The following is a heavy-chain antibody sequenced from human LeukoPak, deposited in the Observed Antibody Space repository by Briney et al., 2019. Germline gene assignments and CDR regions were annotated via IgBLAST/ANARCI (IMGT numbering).Heavy chain of an antibody. V-gene: IGHV1-69*05. Sequence: ASVKVSCKASGGTFSSYAISWVRQAPGQGLEWMGGIIPIFGTANYAQKFQGRVTITTDESTSTAYMELSSLRSEDTAVYYCARGEPTTANYYYYYYMDVWGKGTTVTVSS. CDR2: IIPIFGTA. CDR1: GGTFSSYA. D-gene: IGHD1-26*01. J-gene: IGHJ6*03. CDR3: ARGEPTTANYYYYYYMDV.